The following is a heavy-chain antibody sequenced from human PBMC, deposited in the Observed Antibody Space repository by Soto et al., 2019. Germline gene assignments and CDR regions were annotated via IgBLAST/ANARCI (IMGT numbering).Heavy chain of an antibody. D-gene: IGHD6-19*01. CDR2: ISGSGGST. V-gene: IGHV3-23*01. CDR3: AKDVQGYSSGLYYFDY. CDR1: GFTFSSYV. Sequence: GGSLRLSCAASGFTFSSYVMSWVRQAPGKGLEWVSAISGSGGSTYYADSVKGRFTISRDNSKNTLYLQMNSLRAEDTAVYYCAKDVQGYSSGLYYFDYWGQGTLVTVSS. J-gene: IGHJ4*02.